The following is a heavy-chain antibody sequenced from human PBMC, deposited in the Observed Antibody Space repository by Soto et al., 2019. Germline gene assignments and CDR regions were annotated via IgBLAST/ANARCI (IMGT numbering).Heavy chain of an antibody. J-gene: IGHJ4*02. CDR3: VKNSYYEILTGFDHFDY. V-gene: IGHV3-74*01. Sequence: GGDLSLSFAASGFTFSKNWMHWVCQAPLQVLVWVSLINSDGSITNYSDSVKVRFTISTDNAKNTLYLQMNSLRAEDTAVYYCVKNSYYEILTGFDHFDYWGQGAPVTASS. CDR2: INSDGSIT. CDR1: GFTFSKNW. D-gene: IGHD3-9*01.